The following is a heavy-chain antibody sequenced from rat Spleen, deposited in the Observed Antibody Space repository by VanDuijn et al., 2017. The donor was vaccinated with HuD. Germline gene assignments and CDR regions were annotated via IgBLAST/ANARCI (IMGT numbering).Heavy chain of an antibody. V-gene: IGHV5-7*01. J-gene: IGHJ2*01. CDR2: ISYDGSST. CDR1: GFTFSDYN. D-gene: IGHD4-3*01. Sequence: EVQLVESGGGLVQPGRSLKLSCAASGFTFSDYNMAWVRQAPKKGLEWVATISYDGSSTYYRDSVKGRFTISRDIAKSTLYLQMDSLRSEDTATYYCARHNSGYGYFDYWGQGVMVTVSS. CDR3: ARHNSGYGYFDY.